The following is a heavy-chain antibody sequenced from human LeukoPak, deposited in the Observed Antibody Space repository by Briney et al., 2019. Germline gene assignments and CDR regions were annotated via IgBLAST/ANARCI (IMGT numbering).Heavy chain of an antibody. D-gene: IGHD1-26*01. V-gene: IGHV1-2*02. CDR2: INPNSVGT. Sequence: ASVKVSCKASGYTFTDYYIHWVRQAPGQGLEWMGWINPNSVGTNYAQNFQGRVTMTRDTSISTAYMELSRLRSDDTAVYYCARTTRVGATHYYYYMDVWGKGTTVTVSS. J-gene: IGHJ6*03. CDR3: ARTTRVGATHYYYYMDV. CDR1: GYTFTDYY.